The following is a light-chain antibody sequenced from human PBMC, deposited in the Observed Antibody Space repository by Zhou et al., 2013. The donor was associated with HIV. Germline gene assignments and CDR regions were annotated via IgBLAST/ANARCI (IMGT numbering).Light chain of an antibody. J-gene: IGKJ4*01. V-gene: IGKV1-39*01. CDR2: SAS. CDR1: QSISSY. CDR3: QQANSFPLT. Sequence: DIQMTQSPSSLSASVGDRVTITCRASQSISSYLNWYQQKPGKAPTLLIYSASSLQSGVPSRFSGSGSGTEFTLTISSLQPEDFATYYCQQANSFPLTFGGGTKVEIK.